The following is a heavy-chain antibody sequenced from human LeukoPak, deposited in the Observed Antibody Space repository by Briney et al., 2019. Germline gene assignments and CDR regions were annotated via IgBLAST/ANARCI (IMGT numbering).Heavy chain of an antibody. D-gene: IGHD3-9*01. Sequence: GGSLRLSCAASGFTFSSYGMNWVRQAPGKGLEWVSSISSSSSYIYYADSVKGRFTTSRDNAKNSLYLQMNSLRAEDTAVYYCARDGDILTGYYPHYYMDVWGKGTTVTVSS. CDR3: ARDGDILTGYYPHYYMDV. CDR2: ISSSSSYI. V-gene: IGHV3-21*01. CDR1: GFTFSSYG. J-gene: IGHJ6*03.